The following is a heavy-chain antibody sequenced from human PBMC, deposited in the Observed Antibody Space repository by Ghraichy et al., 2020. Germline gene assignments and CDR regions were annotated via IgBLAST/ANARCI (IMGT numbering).Heavy chain of an antibody. J-gene: IGHJ5*02. CDR2: INHSGST. CDR1: GGSFSGYY. D-gene: IGHD2-2*01. Sequence: ESLNISCAVYGGSFSGYYWSWIRQPPGKGLEWIGEINHSGSTNYNPSLKSRVTISVDTSKNQFSLKLSSVTAADTAVYYCASRRVPKNWFDPWGQGTLVTVSS. V-gene: IGHV4-34*01. CDR3: ASRRVPKNWFDP.